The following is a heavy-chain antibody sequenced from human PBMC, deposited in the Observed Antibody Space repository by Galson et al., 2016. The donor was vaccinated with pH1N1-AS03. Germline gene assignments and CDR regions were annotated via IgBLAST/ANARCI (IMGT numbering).Heavy chain of an antibody. CDR1: GGSISGYF. CDR2: IHYSGST. V-gene: IGHV4-59*01. Sequence: SETLSLTCTVSGGSISGYFWSWIRQPPGKGLEWIGYIHYSGSTNYNPSLRSRVTISVDASMNQFSLKVSSVTAADTAVYYCARFRSSWTFYYGLDVWGQGTAVTVSS. CDR3: ARFRSSWTFYYGLDV. J-gene: IGHJ6*02. D-gene: IGHD6-13*01.